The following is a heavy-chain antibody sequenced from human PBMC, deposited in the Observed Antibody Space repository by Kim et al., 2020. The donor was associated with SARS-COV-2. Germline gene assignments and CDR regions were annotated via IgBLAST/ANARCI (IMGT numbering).Heavy chain of an antibody. CDR1: GFTFSDYY. Sequence: GGSLRLSCIASGFTFSDYYMTWIRQAPGKGLEWISYVNGSGAHTNYADSVKGRFTISRDNAKNSLYLQMNILTAEDTALYYCARRGTKYCPKSGACRPNWFDSWGQGALVTVSS. D-gene: IGHD2-8*01. V-gene: IGHV3-11*03. CDR2: VNGSGAHT. CDR3: ARRGTKYCPKSGACRPNWFDS. J-gene: IGHJ5*01.